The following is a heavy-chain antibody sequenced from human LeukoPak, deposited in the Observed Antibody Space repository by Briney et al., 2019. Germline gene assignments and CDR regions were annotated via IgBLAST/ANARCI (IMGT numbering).Heavy chain of an antibody. V-gene: IGHV1-2*02. CDR2: INPNSGGT. CDR1: GYTFTAYY. CDR3: AKARGLYCSSTSCYDCDV. J-gene: IGHJ6*04. Sequence: ASVKVSCKASGYTFTAYYIHWVRQAPGQGLEWMGWINPNSGGTNYAQKFQGRVTLTRDTSITTAYMELNRLRSDDTAVYHCAKARGLYCSSTSCYDCDVWGKGTTVTVSS. D-gene: IGHD2-2*01.